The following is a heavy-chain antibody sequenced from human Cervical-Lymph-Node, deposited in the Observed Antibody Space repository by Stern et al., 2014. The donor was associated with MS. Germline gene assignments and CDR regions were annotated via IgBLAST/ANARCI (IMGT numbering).Heavy chain of an antibody. V-gene: IGHV5-51*01. CDR3: ARRDFWSGYGPFYGMDV. CDR1: GYSFTSHW. J-gene: IGHJ6*02. D-gene: IGHD3-3*01. CDR2: IFPGDSDT. Sequence: EVQLVESGAEVKKPGESLKISCKGSGYSFTSHWIGRVRQMPGKGLEWIGIIFPGDSDTRYSPSFQGQVTISADKSISTAYLQWSSLKASDTAMYYCARRDFWSGYGPFYGMDVWGQGTTVTVSS.